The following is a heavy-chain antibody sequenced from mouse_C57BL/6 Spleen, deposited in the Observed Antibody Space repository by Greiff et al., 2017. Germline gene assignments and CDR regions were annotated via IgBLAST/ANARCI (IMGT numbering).Heavy chain of an antibody. CDR1: GYTFTSYW. D-gene: IGHD1-1*01. Sequence: QVQLQQPGTELVKPGASVKLSCKASGYTFTSYWMHWVKQRPGQGLEWIGNINPSNGGTNYNEKFKSKATLTVDKSSSTAYMQLSSLTTEDSAVYYCARFPYYYGSSEGYFDYWGQGTTLTVSS. J-gene: IGHJ2*01. CDR3: ARFPYYYGSSEGYFDY. CDR2: INPSNGGT. V-gene: IGHV1-53*01.